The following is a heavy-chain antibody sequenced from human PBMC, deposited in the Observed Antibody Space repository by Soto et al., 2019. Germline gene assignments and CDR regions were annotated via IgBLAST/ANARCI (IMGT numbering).Heavy chain of an antibody. Sequence: GASVKVSCKASGGTFSSYAISWVRQAPGQGLEWMGGIIPIFGTANYAQKFQGRVTITADESTSTAYMELSSLRSEDTAVYYCARNGAEMVYARGYYGMDVWGQGTTVTVSS. CDR3: ARNGAEMVYARGYYGMDV. CDR1: GGTFSSYA. CDR2: IIPIFGTA. J-gene: IGHJ6*02. V-gene: IGHV1-69*13. D-gene: IGHD2-8*01.